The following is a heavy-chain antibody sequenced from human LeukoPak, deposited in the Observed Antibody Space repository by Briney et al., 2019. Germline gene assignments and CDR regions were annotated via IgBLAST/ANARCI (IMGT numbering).Heavy chain of an antibody. CDR3: ARPRAGSNSIEEFDY. CDR2: IYPDDSHT. CDR1: GYTFTCYW. D-gene: IGHD6-13*01. J-gene: IGHJ4*02. Sequence: GESLKISCKGSGYTFTCYWIGWVRQMPGKGLEWMGVIYPDDSHTTYSPSFRGQVTISANKSTSTAYLQWSSLKASDTAMYYCARPRAGSNSIEEFDYWGQGTLVTVSS. V-gene: IGHV5-51*01.